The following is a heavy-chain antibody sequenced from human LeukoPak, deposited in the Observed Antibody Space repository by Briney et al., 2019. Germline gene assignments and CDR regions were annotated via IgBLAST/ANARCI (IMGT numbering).Heavy chain of an antibody. D-gene: IGHD3-22*01. CDR1: GFTFSSYS. CDR2: ISSSSSYI. J-gene: IGHJ1*01. CDR3: ARNPTAHSLYDSSDYMEHFQE. Sequence: PGGSLRLSCAASGFTFSSYSMNWVRQAPGKGLEWVSSISSSSSYIYYADSVKGRFTISRDNAKNSLYLQMNSLRAEDTAVYYCARNPTAHSLYDSSDYMEHFQEWGQGTLVTVSS. V-gene: IGHV3-21*01.